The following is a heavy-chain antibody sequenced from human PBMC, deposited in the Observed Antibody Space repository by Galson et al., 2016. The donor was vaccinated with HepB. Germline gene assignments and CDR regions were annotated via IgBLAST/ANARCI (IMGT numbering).Heavy chain of an antibody. V-gene: IGHV3-53*01. D-gene: IGHD1-26*01. CDR1: GFTVSSNY. CDR2: IYNGGST. J-gene: IGHJ4*02. Sequence: SLRLSCAASGFTVSSNYMSWVRQAPGKGLEWVSVIYNGGSTYYADSVRGRFTISRDNSNNTLYLQMSSLRAEDTAVYYCVQVAVGPNSRENYWGQGTLVTVSS. CDR3: VQVAVGPNSRENY.